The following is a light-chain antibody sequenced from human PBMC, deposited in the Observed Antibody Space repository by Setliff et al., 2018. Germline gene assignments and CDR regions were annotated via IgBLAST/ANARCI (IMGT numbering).Light chain of an antibody. J-gene: IGLJ2*01. CDR3: CSYAGTYLVV. CDR1: SSDVGGYNY. V-gene: IGLV2-11*01. Sequence: QSVLTQPRSVSGSPGQSVTISCTGTSSDVGGYNYVSWYQQYPGKAPKLMIYDASKRPSGVPDRFSGSKSGNTASLTISGLQVEDEADYYCCSYAGTYLVVFGGGTKGTVL. CDR2: DAS.